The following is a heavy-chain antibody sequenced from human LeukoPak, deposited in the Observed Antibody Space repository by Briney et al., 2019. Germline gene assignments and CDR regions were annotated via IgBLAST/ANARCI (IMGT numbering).Heavy chain of an antibody. Sequence: ASVKVSCKASGYTFTSYGISWVRQAPGQGLEWMGWISAYNGNTNYAQKLQGRVTMTTDTSTSTAYMELSRLRSDDTAVYYCARDPLAGRIGYSSGWYVFNYFDYWGQGTLVTVSS. CDR2: ISAYNGNT. D-gene: IGHD6-19*01. J-gene: IGHJ4*02. CDR3: ARDPLAGRIGYSSGWYVFNYFDY. CDR1: GYTFTSYG. V-gene: IGHV1-18*01.